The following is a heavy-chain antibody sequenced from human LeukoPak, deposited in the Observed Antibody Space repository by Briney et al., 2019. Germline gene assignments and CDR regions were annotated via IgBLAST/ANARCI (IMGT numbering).Heavy chain of an antibody. D-gene: IGHD3-22*01. V-gene: IGHV1-18*01. CDR2: ISAYNGNT. Sequence: ASVKVSCKASGYTFTSYGISWVRQTPGQGLEWMGWISAYNGNTNYAQKLQGRVTMTTDTSTSTAYMELSSLRSEDTAVYYCARGAAHYYDSSGSGYWGQGTLVTVSS. J-gene: IGHJ4*02. CDR1: GYTFTSYG. CDR3: ARGAAHYYDSSGSGY.